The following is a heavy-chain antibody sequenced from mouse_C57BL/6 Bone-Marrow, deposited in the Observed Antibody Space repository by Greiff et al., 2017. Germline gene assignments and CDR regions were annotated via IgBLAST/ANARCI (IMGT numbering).Heavy chain of an antibody. CDR2: ILPGSGST. D-gene: IGHD1-1*01. J-gene: IGHJ1*03. CDR3: ATSIYYYGSDWYFDV. CDR1: GYTFTGYW. Sequence: QVQLKQSGAELMKPGASVKLSCKATGYTFTGYWIEWVKQRPGHGLEWIGEILPGSGSTNYNEKFKGKATFTADTSSNTAYMQLSGLTTEDSAIYYCATSIYYYGSDWYFDVWGTGTTVTVSS. V-gene: IGHV1-9*01.